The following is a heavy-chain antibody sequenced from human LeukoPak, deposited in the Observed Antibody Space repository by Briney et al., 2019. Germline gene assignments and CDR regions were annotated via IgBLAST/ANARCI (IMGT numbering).Heavy chain of an antibody. D-gene: IGHD6-13*01. Sequence: SETLSLTCTVSGGSISSGGYYWSWIRQHPGKGLEWIGYIYYSGSTYYNPSLKSRVTLSVDTSKNQFSLKLSSVTAADTAVYYCARSIAAAGTAWFDPWGQGTLVTVSS. CDR2: IYYSGST. CDR3: ARSIAAAGTAWFDP. J-gene: IGHJ5*02. CDR1: GGSISSGGYY. V-gene: IGHV4-31*03.